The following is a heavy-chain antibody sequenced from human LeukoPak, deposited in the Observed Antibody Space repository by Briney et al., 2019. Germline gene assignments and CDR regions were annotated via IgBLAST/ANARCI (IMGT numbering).Heavy chain of an antibody. V-gene: IGHV3-30*03. Sequence: GGSLRLSCAASGFTLSSYGMHWVRQAPGKGLEWVAVISYDGSNKYYADSVKGRFTISRDNSKNTLYLQMNSLRAEDTAVYYCARSPRHRNDILTGYLLNWGQGTLVTVSS. D-gene: IGHD3-9*01. J-gene: IGHJ4*02. CDR1: GFTLSSYG. CDR3: ARSPRHRNDILTGYLLN. CDR2: ISYDGSNK.